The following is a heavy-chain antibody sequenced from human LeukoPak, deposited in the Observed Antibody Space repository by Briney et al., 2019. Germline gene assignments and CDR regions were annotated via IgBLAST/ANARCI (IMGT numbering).Heavy chain of an antibody. J-gene: IGHJ4*02. CDR2: IIPILGIA. Sequence: SVKVSCKASGGTFSSYAISWVRQAPGQGLEWMGRIIPILGIANYAQKFQGRVTITADKSTSTAYMELSSLRSDDTAVYYCARVRYAQLVEMDYWGQGTLVTVSS. CDR1: GGTFSSYA. V-gene: IGHV1-69*04. D-gene: IGHD6-6*01. CDR3: ARVRYAQLVEMDY.